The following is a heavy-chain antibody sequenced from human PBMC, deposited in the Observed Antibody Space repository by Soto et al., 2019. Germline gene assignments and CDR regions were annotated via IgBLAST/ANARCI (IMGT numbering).Heavy chain of an antibody. J-gene: IGHJ6*02. V-gene: IGHV3-49*03. CDR1: GFTFGDYA. D-gene: IGHD3-3*01. CDR2: IRSKAYGGTT. CDR3: TRDGDFGVVITPHPYYYGMDV. Sequence: GGSLRLSCTASGFTFGDYAMSWFRQAPGKGLEWVGFIRSKAYGGTTEYAASVKGRFTISRDDSKSIAYLQMNSLKTEDTAVYYCTRDGDFGVVITPHPYYYGMDVWGQGTTVTVSS.